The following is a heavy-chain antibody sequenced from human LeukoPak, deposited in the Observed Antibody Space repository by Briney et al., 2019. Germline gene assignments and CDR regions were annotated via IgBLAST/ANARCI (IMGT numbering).Heavy chain of an antibody. J-gene: IGHJ4*02. V-gene: IGHV5-51*01. D-gene: IGHD6-19*01. CDR2: IYPGDSDT. CDR3: ARFEFSSGWGDH. CDR1: GYSFTSYW. Sequence: GESLKISCKGSGYSFTSYWIAWVRQMPGKGLEWMGLIYPGDSDTRYSPSFQGQVTISADKSISTAHLQWSSLKASDTAMYYCARFEFSSGWGDHWGQGTLVSVSS.